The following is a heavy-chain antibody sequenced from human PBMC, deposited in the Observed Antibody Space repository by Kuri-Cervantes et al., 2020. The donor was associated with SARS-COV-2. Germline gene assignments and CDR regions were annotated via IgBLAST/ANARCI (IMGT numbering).Heavy chain of an antibody. V-gene: IGHV3-30*02. D-gene: IGHD6-13*01. CDR3: AKDLESQQLVRGLVYYYYYMDV. CDR1: GFTFSSYG. CDR2: IRYDGSNK. J-gene: IGHJ6*03. Sequence: GESLKISCAASGFTFSSYGMHWARQAPGKGLERVAFIRYDGSNKYYADSVKGRFTISRDNSKNTLYLQMNSLRAEDTAVYYCAKDLESQQLVRGLVYYYYYMDVWGKGTTVTVSS.